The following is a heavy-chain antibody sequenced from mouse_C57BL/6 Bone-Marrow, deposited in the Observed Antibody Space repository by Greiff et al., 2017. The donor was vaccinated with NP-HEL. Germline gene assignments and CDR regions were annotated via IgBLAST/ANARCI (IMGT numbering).Heavy chain of an antibody. V-gene: IGHV2-2*01. CDR2: IWSGGST. CDR3: ARNWENYLDY. D-gene: IGHD4-1*01. Sequence: VQLQESGPGLVQPSQSLSITCTVSGFSLTSYGVHWVRQSPGKGLEWLGVIWSGGSTDYNAAFISRLSISKDNSKSQVFFKMNSLQADDTAIYYCARNWENYLDYWGQGTTLTVSS. CDR1: GFSLTSYG. J-gene: IGHJ2*01.